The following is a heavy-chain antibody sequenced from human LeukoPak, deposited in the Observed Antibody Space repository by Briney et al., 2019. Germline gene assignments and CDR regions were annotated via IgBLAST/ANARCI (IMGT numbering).Heavy chain of an antibody. V-gene: IGHV3-48*03. CDR1: GFSFSSYE. D-gene: IGHD5-18*01. Sequence: QPGGSLTLSCAAAGFSFSSYEMNWVRQAPGKGLQWISYISRGGDEIYYADSVKGRFTVSRDNAKNSLYLQMSSLRAEDTAVYYCARDRPDRGYSYGRDFDYWGQGTLVTVSS. J-gene: IGHJ4*02. CDR2: ISRGGDEI. CDR3: ARDRPDRGYSYGRDFDY.